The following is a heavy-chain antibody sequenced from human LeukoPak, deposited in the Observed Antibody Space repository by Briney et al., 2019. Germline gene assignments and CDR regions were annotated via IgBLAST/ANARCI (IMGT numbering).Heavy chain of an antibody. CDR2: ISGSGGST. J-gene: IGHJ4*02. Sequence: PGGSLRLSCAASGFTFSSYAMSWVRQAPGKGLEWVSAISGSGGSTYYADSVKGRFTISRDNSKNTLYLQMNSLRAEDTAGYYCAKFASVLLWFGELTYFDYWGQGTLVTVSS. CDR1: GFTFSSYA. CDR3: AKFASVLLWFGELTYFDY. D-gene: IGHD3-10*01. V-gene: IGHV3-23*01.